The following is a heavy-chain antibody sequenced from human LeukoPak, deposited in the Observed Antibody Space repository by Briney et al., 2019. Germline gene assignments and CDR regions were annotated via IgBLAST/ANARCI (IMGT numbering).Heavy chain of an antibody. Sequence: PSETLSLTCTVSGYSISSGYYWGWIRQPPGKRLEWIGSINHSGSTYYDPSLRSRVTISVDTSKNQFSLKLSSVTAADTAVYSCARGGPSGSHTAYWGQGTLVTVS. V-gene: IGHV4-38-2*02. CDR2: INHSGST. D-gene: IGHD1-26*01. CDR3: ARGGPSGSHTAY. CDR1: GYSISSGYY. J-gene: IGHJ4*02.